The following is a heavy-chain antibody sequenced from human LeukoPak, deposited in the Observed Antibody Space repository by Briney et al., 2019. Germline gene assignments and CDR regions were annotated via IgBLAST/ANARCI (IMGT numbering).Heavy chain of an antibody. J-gene: IGHJ5*02. CDR3: ARALWSGQPHWFDP. V-gene: IGHV4-59*01. CDR2: IYYSGST. Sequence: PSETLSLTCTVSGGSISSYYWSWIRQPPGKGLEWIGYIYYSGSTNYNPSLKSRVTISVNTSKNRFSLKLSSVTAADTAVYYCARALWSGQPHWFDPWGQGTLVTVSS. CDR1: GGSISSYY. D-gene: IGHD3-3*01.